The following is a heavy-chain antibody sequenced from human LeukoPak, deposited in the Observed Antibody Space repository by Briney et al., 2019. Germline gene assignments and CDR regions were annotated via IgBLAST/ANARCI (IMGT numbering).Heavy chain of an antibody. CDR3: AREYSSSTGKASDY. CDR2: ISSSSTI. Sequence: GGSLRLSCAASGFTFSTYSMNWVRQAPGKGLEWVSYISSSSTIYYADSVKGRFTISRDNAKNSLYLQMNSLRAEDTAVYYCAREYSSSTGKASDYWGQGTLVTVSS. D-gene: IGHD6-6*01. J-gene: IGHJ4*02. CDR1: GFTFSTYS. V-gene: IGHV3-48*01.